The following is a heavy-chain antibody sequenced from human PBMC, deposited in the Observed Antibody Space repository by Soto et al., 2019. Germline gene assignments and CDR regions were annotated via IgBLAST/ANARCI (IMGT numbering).Heavy chain of an antibody. CDR3: ARDFVVGGPTINYYYGMDV. J-gene: IGHJ6*02. D-gene: IGHD1-26*01. CDR1: GFTVSSNY. V-gene: IGHV3-66*01. CDR2: IYSAGNT. Sequence: GGSLRLSCAASGFTVSSNYMSWVRQAPGKGLEWISIIYSAGNTYYADSVKGRFTISRDNSKNTLYLQMDSLGAEDTAVYYCARDFVVGGPTINYYYGMDVWGQGTTVTVSS.